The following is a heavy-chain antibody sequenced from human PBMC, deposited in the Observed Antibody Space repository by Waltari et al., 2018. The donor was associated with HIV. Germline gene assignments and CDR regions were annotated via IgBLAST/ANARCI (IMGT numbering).Heavy chain of an antibody. Sequence: QLSLPQWGTSLLKPKENLSLGCAVYGVSIRSYCWTWLRQTPVGSLDWIGEIIQNVVTNYNSALEGRVGISLDSSVNQIFLKVTSMTVADTATYCCARGSYDFVKGSHPGRAFEVWGQGTPVLVSS. J-gene: IGHJ3*01. CDR3: ARGSYDFVKGSHPGRAFEV. D-gene: IGHD3-16*02. CDR1: GVSIRSYC. V-gene: IGHV4-34*02. CDR2: IIQNVVT.